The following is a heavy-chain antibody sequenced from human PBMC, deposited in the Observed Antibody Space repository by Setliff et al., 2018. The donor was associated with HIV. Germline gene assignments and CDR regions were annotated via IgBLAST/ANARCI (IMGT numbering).Heavy chain of an antibody. J-gene: IGHJ4*02. CDR3: AKHIDSSGYFDY. Sequence: QAGGSLRLSCAASGFTFSSSAMSWVRQAPEKGLEWLSVINAGGTTIYYADSVNGRFTISRDSSKSTLYLQMNSLTAEDTAVYYCAKHIDSSGYFDYWGQGTLVTVSS. V-gene: IGHV3-23*01. CDR2: INAGGTTI. D-gene: IGHD3-22*01. CDR1: GFTFSSSA.